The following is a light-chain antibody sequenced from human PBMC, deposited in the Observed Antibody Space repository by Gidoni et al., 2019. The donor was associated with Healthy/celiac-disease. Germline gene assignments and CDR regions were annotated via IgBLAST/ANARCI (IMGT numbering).Light chain of an antibody. Sequence: DIQMTQSPSSLSASVGDRVTITCQASQDISNYLHWYQQKPGKAPKLLIYDASNLETGVPSRFSGSGSGTDFTFTISSLQPEDIATYYCQQYDNLPPIFGPGTKVDIK. CDR2: DAS. CDR1: QDISNY. CDR3: QQYDNLPPI. V-gene: IGKV1-33*01. J-gene: IGKJ3*01.